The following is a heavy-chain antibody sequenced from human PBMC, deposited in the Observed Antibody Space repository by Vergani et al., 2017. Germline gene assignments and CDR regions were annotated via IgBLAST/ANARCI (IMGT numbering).Heavy chain of an antibody. V-gene: IGHV3-23*01. J-gene: IGHJ4*02. CDR2: ISGSGGST. Sequence: EVQLLESGGGLVQPGGSLRLSCAASGFTFSSYAMSWVRQAPGKGLEWVSAISGSGGSTYYADSVKGRFTISRDNSKNTLYLQMNSLRAEDTAVYYCAKGGAYYYDSSGWADYRGQGTLVTVSS. CDR1: GFTFSSYA. D-gene: IGHD3-22*01. CDR3: AKGGAYYYDSSGWADY.